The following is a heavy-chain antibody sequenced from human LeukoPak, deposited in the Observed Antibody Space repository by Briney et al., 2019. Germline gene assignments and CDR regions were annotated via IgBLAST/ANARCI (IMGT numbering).Heavy chain of an antibody. J-gene: IGHJ4*02. V-gene: IGHV1-46*01. CDR1: GYTFTGYY. CDR3: AREGSGYYDSSGSDY. CDR2: INPSGGST. D-gene: IGHD3-22*01. Sequence: ASVKVSCKASGYTFTGYYMHWVRQAPGQGLEWMGWINPSGGSTSYAQKFQGRVTMTRDTSTSTVYMELSSLRSEDTAVYYCAREGSGYYDSSGSDYWGQGTLVTVSS.